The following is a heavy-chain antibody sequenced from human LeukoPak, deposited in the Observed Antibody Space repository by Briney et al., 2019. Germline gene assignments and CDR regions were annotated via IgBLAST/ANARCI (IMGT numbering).Heavy chain of an antibody. CDR3: AGGRGSGYYPWDY. Sequence: PSETLSLTCAVYGGSFSGYYWSWIRQPPGKGLEWIGEINHSGSTNYNPSLKSRVTISVDTSKNQFSLKPSSVTAADTAVYYCAGGRGSGYYPWDYWGQGTLVTVSS. J-gene: IGHJ4*02. D-gene: IGHD3-3*01. CDR1: GGSFSGYY. V-gene: IGHV4-34*01. CDR2: INHSGST.